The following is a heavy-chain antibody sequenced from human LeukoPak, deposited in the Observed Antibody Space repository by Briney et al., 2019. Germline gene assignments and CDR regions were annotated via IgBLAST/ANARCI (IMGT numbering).Heavy chain of an antibody. J-gene: IGHJ4*02. V-gene: IGHV3-73*01. D-gene: IGHD3-10*01. CDR2: IRSKGNNYAT. Sequence: GGSLRLSCAVSGLTLGVSAMHWVRQASGKGLEWVGRIRSKGNNYATAYAASVKGRFTISRDDSKNTAYLQMNSLKTEDTAVYYCTRLYDSGFDYWGQGTLVTVSS. CDR3: TRLYDSGFDY. CDR1: GLTLGVSA.